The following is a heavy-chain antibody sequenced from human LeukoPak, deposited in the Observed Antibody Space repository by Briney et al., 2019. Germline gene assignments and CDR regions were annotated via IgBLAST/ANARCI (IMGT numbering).Heavy chain of an antibody. Sequence: ASVKVSCKASGYTFTNFGISWGRQAPGQGLEWMGWISAYNGNTNYAQKLQGRVTMTTDTSTSTAYMELRSLRSDDTAVYYCVRDLGMVVPGTGSLFDYWGQGTLVTVSS. D-gene: IGHD6-19*01. V-gene: IGHV1-18*01. CDR3: VRDLGMVVPGTGSLFDY. CDR2: ISAYNGNT. CDR1: GYTFTNFG. J-gene: IGHJ4*02.